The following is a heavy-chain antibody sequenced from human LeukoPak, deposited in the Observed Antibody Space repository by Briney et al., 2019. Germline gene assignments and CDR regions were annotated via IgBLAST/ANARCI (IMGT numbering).Heavy chain of an antibody. CDR2: IYPGDSDT. J-gene: IGHJ3*02. V-gene: IGHV5-51*01. CDR3: ATRNSSGWYDAFHI. D-gene: IGHD6-19*01. CDR1: GYDFTSYW. Sequence: GESLKISCKGSGYDFTSYWIAWVRQMPGKGLEWVGIIYPGDSDTRYSPSFQGQVTISVDKSISTAYLQWSSLKASDTAMYYCATRNSSGWYDAFHIWGQGTMVTVSS.